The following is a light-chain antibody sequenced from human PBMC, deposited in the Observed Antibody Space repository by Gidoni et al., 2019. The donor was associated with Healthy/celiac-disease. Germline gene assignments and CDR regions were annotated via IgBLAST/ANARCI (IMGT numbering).Light chain of an antibody. CDR1: QSISSW. V-gene: IGKV1-5*03. CDR3: KQYSSYSWT. J-gene: IGKJ1*01. CDR2: KAS. Sequence: DIQMTQSPPTLSAFVGDRVTITCRASQSISSWLAWYQQKPGKAPKLLISKASTLESGVPSRFSGSVAGTEFALTISSLQPDDFATYYCKQYSSYSWTFGQGTKVEIK.